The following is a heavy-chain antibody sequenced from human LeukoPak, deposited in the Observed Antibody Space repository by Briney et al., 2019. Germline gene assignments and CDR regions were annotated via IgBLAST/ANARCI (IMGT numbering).Heavy chain of an antibody. J-gene: IGHJ3*02. CDR3: ARSGSDNYVRAFDM. D-gene: IGHD3-10*01. V-gene: IGHV3-7*01. CDR2: IKQDGSKR. Sequence: GGSLRLSCAASGFTFSNYWMSWVRQAPGKGLEWVANIKQDGSKRYYVDSLGRFTISRDNAKNSLDLQMNSLRVEDTAVYYCARSGSDNYVRAFDMWAKGQWSPSLQ. CDR1: GFTFSNYW.